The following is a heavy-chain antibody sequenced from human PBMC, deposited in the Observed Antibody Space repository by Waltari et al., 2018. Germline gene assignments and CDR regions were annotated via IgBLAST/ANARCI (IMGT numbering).Heavy chain of an antibody. D-gene: IGHD2-8*01. CDR3: ASGGYCTNGVCYTPYYYYGMDV. CDR2: IYSGGST. CDR1: GFTVSSNY. V-gene: IGHV3-53*01. J-gene: IGHJ6*02. Sequence: EVQLVESGGGLIQPGGSLSLPCAASGFTVSSNYMSWVRQAPGKGLEWVSVIYSGGSTYYADSVKGRFTISRDNSKNTLYLQMNSLRAEDTAVYYCASGGYCTNGVCYTPYYYYGMDVWGQGP.